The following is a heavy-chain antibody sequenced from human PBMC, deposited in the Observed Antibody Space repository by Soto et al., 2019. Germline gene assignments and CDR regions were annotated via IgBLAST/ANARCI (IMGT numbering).Heavy chain of an antibody. J-gene: IGHJ4*02. CDR3: ARESEDLTSNFDY. V-gene: IGHV3-21*06. CDR2: ISSTTNYI. Sequence: GGSLRLSCAASGFTFTRYSMNWVRQAPGKGLEWVSSISSTTNYIYYGDSMKGRFTISRGNAKNSLYLEMNSLRAEDTAVYYCARESEDLTSNFDYWGQGTLVTVSS. CDR1: GFTFTRYS.